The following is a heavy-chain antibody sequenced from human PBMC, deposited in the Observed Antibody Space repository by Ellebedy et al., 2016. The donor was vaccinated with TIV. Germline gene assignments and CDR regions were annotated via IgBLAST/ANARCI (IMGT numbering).Heavy chain of an antibody. CDR3: ATGPITIFEDYYYYYGMDV. CDR1: GYTLTELS. Sequence: ASVKVSXXVSGYTLTELSMHWVRQAPGKGLEWMGGFDPEDGETIYAQKFQGRVTMTEDTSTDTAYMELSSLRSEDTAVYYCATGPITIFEDYYYYYGMDVWGQGTTVTVSS. CDR2: FDPEDGET. J-gene: IGHJ6*02. V-gene: IGHV1-24*01. D-gene: IGHD3-3*01.